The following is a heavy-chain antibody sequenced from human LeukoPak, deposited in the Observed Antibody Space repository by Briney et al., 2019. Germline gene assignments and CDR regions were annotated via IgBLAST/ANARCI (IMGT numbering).Heavy chain of an antibody. V-gene: IGHV1-18*01. CDR2: ISAYSGNT. J-gene: IGHJ5*02. CDR3: ARDAVVVPAAISSPGREFDP. D-gene: IGHD2-2*01. Sequence: ASVKVSCKASGYTFTSYGISWVRQAPGQGLEWMGWISAYSGNTNYAQKFQGRVTMTRDTSISTAYMELSRLRSDDTAVYYCARDAVVVPAAISSPGREFDPLGQGTLVTVSS. CDR1: GYTFTSYG.